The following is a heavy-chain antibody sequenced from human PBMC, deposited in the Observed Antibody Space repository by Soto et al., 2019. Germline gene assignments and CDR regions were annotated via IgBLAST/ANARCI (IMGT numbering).Heavy chain of an antibody. CDR1: GFTFSSYG. CDR2: ISYDGSNK. D-gene: IGHD3-16*01. CDR3: ANASWGGQFRYFDL. V-gene: IGHV3-30*18. J-gene: IGHJ2*01. Sequence: QVQLVESGGGVVQPGRSLRLSCAASGFTFSSYGMHWVRQAPGKGLEWVAVISYDGSNKYYADSVKGRFTISRDNSKNTLYLQMNSLRAEDTAVYDCANASWGGQFRYFDLWGRGTLVTVSS.